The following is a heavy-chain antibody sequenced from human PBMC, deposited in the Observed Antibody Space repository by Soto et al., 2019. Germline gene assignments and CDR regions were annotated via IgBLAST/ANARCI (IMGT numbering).Heavy chain of an antibody. J-gene: IGHJ4*02. Sequence: EVQLVEAGGGLVQPGGSLRLSCVASGFTFISSFMGWIRQAPGKGLEWVANINQDGGGTYYVDSVEGRFTISRDNAKDSLYLQMNSLRAEDTAVYYCVRYFRGSGRYFFDCWGQGTLVTVSS. CDR1: GFTFISSF. CDR3: VRYFRGSGRYFFDC. D-gene: IGHD6-19*01. CDR2: INQDGGGT. V-gene: IGHV3-7*03.